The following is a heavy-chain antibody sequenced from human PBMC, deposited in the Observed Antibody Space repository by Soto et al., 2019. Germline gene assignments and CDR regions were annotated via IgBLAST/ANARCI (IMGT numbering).Heavy chain of an antibody. CDR3: ARARSLRAYYGMDV. Sequence: GGSLRLSCAASGFTFSSYDMHWVRQATGKGLEWVSAIGTAGDTYYPGSVKGRFTISRENAKNSLYLQMNSLRAGDTAVYYCARARSLRAYYGMDVWGQGTTVTVSS. CDR2: IGTAGDT. CDR1: GFTFSSYD. J-gene: IGHJ6*02. V-gene: IGHV3-13*01. D-gene: IGHD3-10*01.